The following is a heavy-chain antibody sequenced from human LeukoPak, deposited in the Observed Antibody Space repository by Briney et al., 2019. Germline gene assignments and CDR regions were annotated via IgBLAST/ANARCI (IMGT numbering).Heavy chain of an antibody. J-gene: IGHJ4*02. Sequence: ASVKVSCKASGYTFTSYWMHWVRQAPGQGLEWMGWVITNNGDTKYAHKYQGRVTMTRDTSINTVYMELSMVTSDDTAMYYCARGGPNHGSDYWGQGILVTVSS. D-gene: IGHD1-14*01. CDR1: GYTFTSYW. CDR2: VITNNGDT. V-gene: IGHV1-2*07. CDR3: ARGGPNHGSDY.